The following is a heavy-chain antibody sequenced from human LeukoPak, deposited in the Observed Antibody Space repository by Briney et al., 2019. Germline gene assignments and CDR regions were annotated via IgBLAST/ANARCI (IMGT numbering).Heavy chain of an antibody. J-gene: IGHJ4*02. D-gene: IGHD6-25*01. CDR3: AAIAAAALY. CDR1: GVTFSGYG. CDR2: IRYDESYQ. Sequence: GGSLRLSCAASGVTFSGYGMHWVRQAPGKGLEWVAYIRYDESYQYYVDSVRGRFTISRDNSKNMLFLQMNSLGAEDTAVYYCAAIAAAALYWGQGTQVTVSS. V-gene: IGHV3-30*02.